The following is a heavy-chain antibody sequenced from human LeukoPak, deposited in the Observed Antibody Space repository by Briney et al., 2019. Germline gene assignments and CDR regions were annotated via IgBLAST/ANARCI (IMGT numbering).Heavy chain of an antibody. Sequence: PRGSLRLSCAASRFTFSSYAMSWVRQAPGKGLEWVSVIYSGGTTYYADSVKGRFTISRDNSKNTLYLQMNSLRAEDTAVYYCARVNWARLDYWGQGALVTVSS. D-gene: IGHD7-27*01. CDR1: RFTFSSYA. CDR3: ARVNWARLDY. V-gene: IGHV3-66*01. J-gene: IGHJ4*02. CDR2: IYSGGTT.